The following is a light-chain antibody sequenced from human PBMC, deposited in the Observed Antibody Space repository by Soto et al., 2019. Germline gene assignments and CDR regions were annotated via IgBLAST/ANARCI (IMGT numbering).Light chain of an antibody. CDR2: AAS. V-gene: IGKV1-9*01. CDR1: QDINTY. J-gene: IGKJ5*01. CDR3: QQRKSYPIT. Sequence: DIELTQSPSFLSASVRDRVTITCRASQDINTYLAWYQQKPGKAPKLLIFAASTLQNGVPSRFSGSGSGTEFTVTITSLQPEDFATYYCQQRKSYPITFGQGTRLEIK.